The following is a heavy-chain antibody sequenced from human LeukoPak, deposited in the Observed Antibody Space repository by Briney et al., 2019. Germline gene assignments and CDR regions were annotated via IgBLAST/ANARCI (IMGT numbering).Heavy chain of an antibody. J-gene: IGHJ4*02. Sequence: GASVKVSCKASGYTFTHFDISWVRQAPGQGLEWMGRISPYNGDTYYAQSLQGRVTVTTDTSTRTAYMELKSLTSDDTAVYYCARKRGGCYPDWGQGTLVTVSS. CDR2: ISPYNGDT. V-gene: IGHV1-18*01. CDR3: ARKRGGCYPD. CDR1: GYTFTHFD. D-gene: IGHD2-15*01.